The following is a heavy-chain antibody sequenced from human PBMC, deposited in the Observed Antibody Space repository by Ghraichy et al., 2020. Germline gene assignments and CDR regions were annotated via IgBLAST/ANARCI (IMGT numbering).Heavy chain of an antibody. CDR1: GFTFSIYA. D-gene: IGHD2-2*01. J-gene: IGHJ5*02. CDR3: AKKGVVPVANNWFDV. Sequence: GGSLRLSCEASGFTFSIYAMTWVRQAPGKGLEWVSTIDNAGPPDIYYADSVRGRFTISRDISKNTLYLQMNTLRREDTAMYYCAKKGVVPVANNWFDVWGPGALVTVSS. CDR2: IDNAGPPDI. V-gene: IGHV3-23*01.